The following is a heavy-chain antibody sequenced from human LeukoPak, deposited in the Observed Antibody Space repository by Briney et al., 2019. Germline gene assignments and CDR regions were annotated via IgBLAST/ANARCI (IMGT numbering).Heavy chain of an antibody. CDR2: ISAYNGNT. CDR1: GYTFTSYG. CDR3: ARRQSGSYWHWFDP. V-gene: IGHV1-18*01. D-gene: IGHD1-26*01. Sequence: ASVKVSCKASGYTFTSYGISWVRQAPGRGLEWMGWISAYNGNTNYAQKLQGRVTMTTDTSTSTAYMELRSLRSDDTAVYYCARRQSGSYWHWFDPWGQGTLVTVSS. J-gene: IGHJ5*02.